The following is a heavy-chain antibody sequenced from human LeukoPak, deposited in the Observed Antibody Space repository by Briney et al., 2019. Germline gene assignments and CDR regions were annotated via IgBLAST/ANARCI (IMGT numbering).Heavy chain of an antibody. V-gene: IGHV1-2*02. CDR3: ARDSGFYYYMDV. CDR2: TNPNSGGT. D-gene: IGHD7-27*01. CDR1: GYTFTGYY. J-gene: IGHJ6*03. Sequence: GASVKVSCKASGYTFTGYYMHWERQAPGQGLEWMGWTNPNSGGTNYAQKFQGRVTMTRDTSISTTYLALSRLRSDDTAVYYCARDSGFYYYMDVWGKGTTVTVSS.